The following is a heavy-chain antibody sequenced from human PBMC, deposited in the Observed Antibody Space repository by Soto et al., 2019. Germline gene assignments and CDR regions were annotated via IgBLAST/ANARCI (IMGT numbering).Heavy chain of an antibody. D-gene: IGHD1-7*01. J-gene: IGHJ4*02. CDR3: ATERGNYHFDY. V-gene: IGHV4-59*01. CDR1: GGSISSYY. Sequence: SETLSLTCTVSGGSISSYYWSWIRQPPGKGLEWIGYIYYSGSTNYNPSLKSRVTISVDTSKNQFSLKLSSVTAADTAVYYCATERGNYHFDYWGQGTLVTVSS. CDR2: IYYSGST.